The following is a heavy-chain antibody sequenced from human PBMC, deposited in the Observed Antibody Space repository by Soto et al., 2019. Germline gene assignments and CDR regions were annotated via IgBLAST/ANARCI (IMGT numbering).Heavy chain of an antibody. CDR3: AHGNGFNHFHY. V-gene: IGHV2-5*01. J-gene: IGHJ4*02. Sequence: SRPTLVNPTQTLTLTCPFSGFSLSTSAVGVGWIRQPPGKALEWLALIYWNEDKLYSPSLKSRLTITKDTSKNQVVLTMTHMGPVDTPRYCGAHGNGFNHFHYARQEALVAVSS. CDR2: IYWNEDK. D-gene: IGHD2-8*01. CDR1: GFSLSTSAVG.